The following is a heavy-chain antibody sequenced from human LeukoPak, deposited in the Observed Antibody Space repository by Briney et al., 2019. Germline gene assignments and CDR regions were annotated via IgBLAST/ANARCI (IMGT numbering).Heavy chain of an antibody. CDR2: IIPIFGTA. J-gene: IGHJ4*02. Sequence: ASVKVSCKASGGTFSSYAISWVRQAPGQGLEWMGGIIPIFGTANYAQKFQGRGTMTRDTSTSTVYMELSSLRSEDTAVYYCARDSGSYPPTFVYWGQGTLVTVSS. CDR1: GGTFSSYA. V-gene: IGHV1-69*05. CDR3: ARDSGSYPPTFVY. D-gene: IGHD1-26*01.